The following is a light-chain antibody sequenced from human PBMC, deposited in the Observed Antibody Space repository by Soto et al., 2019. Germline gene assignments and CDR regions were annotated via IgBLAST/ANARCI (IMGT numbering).Light chain of an antibody. Sequence: EIVMTQSPATLSVSPGERATLSCRASQSVSTSLAWYQQEPGQAPRLLIYGASTRATGIPARISGSGSGTEFTLTISSLQSEDFAVYYCQKYNNWPLTFGGGTKVEIK. CDR3: QKYNNWPLT. CDR2: GAS. V-gene: IGKV3-15*01. CDR1: QSVSTS. J-gene: IGKJ4*01.